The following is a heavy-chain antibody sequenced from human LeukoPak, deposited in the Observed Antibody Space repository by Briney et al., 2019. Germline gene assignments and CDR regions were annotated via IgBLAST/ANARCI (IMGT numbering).Heavy chain of an antibody. D-gene: IGHD3-16*02. CDR1: GFSVSRNA. CDR3: ARDSGSYHRAEYLQN. J-gene: IGHJ1*01. CDR2: IRYDGSNT. Sequence: PGGSLRLSCAASGFSVSRNAMDWVRQTPGKGLEWVAYIRYDGSNTYYADFVEGRFTISRDTSKNTVYLQMNSLTEDDTGVYYCARDSGSYHRAEYLQNWGQGTLVTVSS. V-gene: IGHV3-30*02.